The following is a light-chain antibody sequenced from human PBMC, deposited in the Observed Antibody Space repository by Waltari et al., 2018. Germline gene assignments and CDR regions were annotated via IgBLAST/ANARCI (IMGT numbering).Light chain of an antibody. J-gene: IGLJ3*02. CDR1: SGHSTNI. CDR2: VNSDGSH. CDR3: QTGGHGTWV. V-gene: IGLV4-69*01. Sequence: QLVLTHSPSASASLGAPVKLTCTLDSGHSTNILAWHQQQPQKGPRYVMKVNSDGSHSKGDEIPDRFSGSSSSSGTERYLTIASVQSEDEADYYCQTGGHGTWVFGGGTKLTVL.